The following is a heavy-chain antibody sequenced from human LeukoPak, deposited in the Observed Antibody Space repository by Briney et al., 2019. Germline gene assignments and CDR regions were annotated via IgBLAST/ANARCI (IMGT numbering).Heavy chain of an antibody. Sequence: GRSLRLSCAASGFTFSSYGMHWVRQAPGKGLEWVAVISYDGSNKYYADSVKGRFTISSDNSKNTLYLQMNSLRAEDTAVYYCAKVGWIQLWPYFDYWGQGTLVTVSS. CDR1: GFTFSSYG. CDR2: ISYDGSNK. V-gene: IGHV3-30*18. CDR3: AKVGWIQLWPYFDY. J-gene: IGHJ4*02. D-gene: IGHD5-18*01.